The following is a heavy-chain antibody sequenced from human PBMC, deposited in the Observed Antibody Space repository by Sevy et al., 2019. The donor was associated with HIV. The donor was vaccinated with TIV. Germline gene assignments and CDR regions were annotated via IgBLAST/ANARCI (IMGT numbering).Heavy chain of an antibody. J-gene: IGHJ4*02. CDR3: AKDAHYDILTGSRFDY. V-gene: IGHV3-9*01. CDR1: GFTFDDYA. Sequence: GGSLRLSCAASGFTFDDYAMHWVRQAPGKGLEWVSGISWNSGSIGYADSVKSRFTISRDNAKNSLYLQMNSLRAEDTALYYCAKDAHYDILTGSRFDYWGQGTLVTVSS. CDR2: ISWNSGSI. D-gene: IGHD3-9*01.